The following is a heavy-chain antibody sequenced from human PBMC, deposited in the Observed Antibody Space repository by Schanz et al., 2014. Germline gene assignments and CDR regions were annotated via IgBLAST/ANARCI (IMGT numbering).Heavy chain of an antibody. CDR1: GFTFDNYA. CDR3: AREKRRTEVVLDH. V-gene: IGHV3-9*01. Sequence: EVQLVESGGGLVQPGRSLRLSCAASGFTFDNYAMHWVRQAPGKGLEWVSSISWNSGSVAYADSVKGRFTISRDDAKNSLYLQMNSLRAEDTAVYYCAREKRRTEVVLDHWGQGTLVTVSS. CDR2: ISWNSGSV. J-gene: IGHJ4*02.